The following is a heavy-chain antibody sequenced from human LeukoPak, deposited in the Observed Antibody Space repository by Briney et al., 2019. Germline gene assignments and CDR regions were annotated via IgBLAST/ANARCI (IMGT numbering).Heavy chain of an antibody. CDR3: AHFKGGSFDF. CDR2: IYYSGNT. J-gene: IGHJ3*01. CDR1: GGSISSSNYY. D-gene: IGHD1-26*01. V-gene: IGHV4-39*01. Sequence: TSSETLSLTCTVSGGSISSSNYYWGWIRQPPGNGLEWIGSIYYSGNTYYNPSLKSRVTISVDTSKNQSSLKLTSVTAADTAVYYCAHFKGGSFDFWGQGTMVTVSS.